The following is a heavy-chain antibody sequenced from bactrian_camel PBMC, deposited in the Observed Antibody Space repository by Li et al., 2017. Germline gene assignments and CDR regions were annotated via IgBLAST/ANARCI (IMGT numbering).Heavy chain of an antibody. CDR1: GNTGSSLW. D-gene: IGHD3*01. Sequence: QLVESGGGSVQPGGSLRLSCAASGNTGSSLWMGWFRQLPGKERDAVAAIAVVSGFTYYADSVEGRFTISKVHDDESAKSIVYLTMSNLKPDDTALYTCAADPFSTASACGRVTRPDFHDWDQGNQASWGQGTQVTVS. J-gene: IGHJ6*01. CDR3: AADPFSTASACGRVTRPDFHDWDQGNQAS. CDR2: IAVVSGFT. V-gene: IGHV3-3*01.